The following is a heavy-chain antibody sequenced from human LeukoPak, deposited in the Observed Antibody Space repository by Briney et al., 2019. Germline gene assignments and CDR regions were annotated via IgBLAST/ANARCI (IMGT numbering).Heavy chain of an antibody. CDR3: TKDYSSGWYSPFDF. J-gene: IGHJ4*02. D-gene: IGHD6-19*01. CDR2: LSGSGYNT. CDR1: GFTFSKYT. Sequence: GGSLRLSCSASGFTFSKYTMSWVRQAPGKGLEWVSGLSGSGYNTYYADSVKGRFTIYRENSKNTLYLQMSSLRAEDTAMYYCTKDYSSGWYSPFDFWGQGTLVTVSS. V-gene: IGHV3-23*01.